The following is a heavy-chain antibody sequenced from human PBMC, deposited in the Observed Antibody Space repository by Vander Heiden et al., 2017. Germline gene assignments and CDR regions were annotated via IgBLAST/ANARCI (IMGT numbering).Heavy chain of an antibody. Sequence: QVQLVESGGGVVQPGRSLSLSCAASGFTFSSYTMHWVRQAPGKGLEWVAVISYDGSNKYYADSVKGRFTISRDNSKNTLYLQMNSLRAEDTAVYYCARGYYYGSGSYYNWFDPWGQGILVTVSS. CDR2: ISYDGSNK. CDR1: GFTFSSYT. V-gene: IGHV3-30-3*01. J-gene: IGHJ5*02. D-gene: IGHD3-10*01. CDR3: ARGYYYGSGSYYNWFDP.